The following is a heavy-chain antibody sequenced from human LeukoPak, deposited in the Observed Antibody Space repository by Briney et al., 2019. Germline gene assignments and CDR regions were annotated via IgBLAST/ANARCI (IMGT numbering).Heavy chain of an antibody. D-gene: IGHD4-4*01. Sequence: ASVKVSCKASGYTFTNYGISWVRQAPGQGLEWMGWISPYNGNANYAQKFQGRVTMTRDTSISTAYMELSRLRSDDTAVYYCARVDLQDIIIDYWGQGTLVTVSS. CDR2: ISPYNGNA. V-gene: IGHV1-18*01. CDR3: ARVDLQDIIIDY. CDR1: GYTFTNYG. J-gene: IGHJ4*02.